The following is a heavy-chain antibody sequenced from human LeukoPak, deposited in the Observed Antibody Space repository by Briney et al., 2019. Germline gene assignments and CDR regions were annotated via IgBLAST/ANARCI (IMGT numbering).Heavy chain of an antibody. V-gene: IGHV3-30*18. CDR1: GFTFSSYG. CDR2: ISYDGSNK. J-gene: IGHJ4*02. Sequence: GESLRLSCAASGFTFSSYGMHWVRQAPGKGLEWVAVISYDGSNKYYADSVKGRFTISRDNSKNTLYLQMNSLRAEDTAVYYCAKDRYWGQGTLVTVSS. CDR3: AKDRY.